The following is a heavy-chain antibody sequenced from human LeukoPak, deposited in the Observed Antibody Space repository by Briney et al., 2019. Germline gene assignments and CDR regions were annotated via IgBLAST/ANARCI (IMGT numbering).Heavy chain of an antibody. D-gene: IGHD6-13*01. CDR1: GYTFTGYY. Sequence: ASVKVSCKASGYTFTGYYMHWVRQAPGQGLEWMGWINPNSGGTNYAQKFQGRVTMTRDTSISTAYMELSRLRSDDTAVYYCARVIEVAAAGQNNWFDPWGQGTLVTVSP. CDR2: INPNSGGT. V-gene: IGHV1-2*02. J-gene: IGHJ5*02. CDR3: ARVIEVAAAGQNNWFDP.